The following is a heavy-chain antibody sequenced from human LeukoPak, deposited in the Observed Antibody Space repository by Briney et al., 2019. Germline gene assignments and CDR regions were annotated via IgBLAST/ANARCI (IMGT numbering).Heavy chain of an antibody. D-gene: IGHD2-15*01. J-gene: IGHJ3*02. CDR3: ARDHHCSGGSCYRGMLLDAFDI. CDR2: INTNTGNP. CDR1: GYTFTSYA. Sequence: ASVKVSCKASGYTFTSYAMNWVRQAPGQGLEWMGWINTNTGNPTYAQGFTGRFVFSLDTSVSTAYLQISSLKAEDTAVYYCARDHHCSGGSCYRGMLLDAFDIWGQGTMVTVSS. V-gene: IGHV7-4-1*02.